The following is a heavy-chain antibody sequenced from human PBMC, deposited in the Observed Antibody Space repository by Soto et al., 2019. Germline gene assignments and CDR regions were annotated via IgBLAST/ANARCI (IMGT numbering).Heavy chain of an antibody. V-gene: IGHV3-73*01. D-gene: IGHD7-27*01. CDR2: IRSKANSSAT. CDR3: TRVIWGSQGFDI. Sequence: GGSLRLSCAASGFNFRGSAMHSVRQASGKGLEWVGRIRSKANSSATAYAASVKGRFTISRDDSKNTAYLQMNRLKTEATAVYYCTRVIWGSQGFDIWGQGTMVTVSS. J-gene: IGHJ3*02. CDR1: GFNFRGSA.